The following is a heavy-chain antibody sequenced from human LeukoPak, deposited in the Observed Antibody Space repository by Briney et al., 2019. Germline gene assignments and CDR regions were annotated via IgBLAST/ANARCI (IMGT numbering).Heavy chain of an antibody. J-gene: IGHJ6*03. Sequence: GGSLRLSCAASGFTFSSYAMHWVRQAPGKGLEYVSAISSNGGSTYYANSVKGRFTISRDNSKNTLYLQMNSLRAEDTAVYYCAKVVVGNMVRGGYYYYMDVWGKGTTVTVSS. CDR2: ISSNGGST. V-gene: IGHV3-64*01. D-gene: IGHD3-10*01. CDR1: GFTFSSYA. CDR3: AKVVVGNMVRGGYYYYMDV.